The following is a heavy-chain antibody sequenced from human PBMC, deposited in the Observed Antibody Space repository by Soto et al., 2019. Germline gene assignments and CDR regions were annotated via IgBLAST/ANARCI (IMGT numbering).Heavy chain of an antibody. CDR2: IIPILGIA. CDR3: ARSSGTVVAATSSFWYFDL. CDR1: GGTFSSYT. V-gene: IGHV1-69*02. D-gene: IGHD2-15*01. Sequence: QVQLVQSGAEVKKPGSSVKVSCKASGGTFSSYTISWVRQAPGQGLEWMGRIIPILGIANYTQKFQGRVTITADKSTSTDYMELGSLRSEDTAVYYCARSSGTVVAATSSFWYFDLWGRGTLVTVSS. J-gene: IGHJ2*01.